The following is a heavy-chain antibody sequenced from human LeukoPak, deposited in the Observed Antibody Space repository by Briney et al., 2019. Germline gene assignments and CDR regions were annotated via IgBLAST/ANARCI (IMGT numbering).Heavy chain of an antibody. D-gene: IGHD1-14*01. Sequence: ASVKVSCKASGYTFTSYYMHWVRQAPGQGLEWMGVINPSGGSTSYAQKFQGRVTMTRDTSTSTVYMELSSLRSEDTAVYYCARQPPLDNWFDPWGQGTLVTVSS. V-gene: IGHV1-46*01. CDR2: INPSGGST. CDR1: GYTFTSYY. CDR3: ARQPPLDNWFDP. J-gene: IGHJ5*02.